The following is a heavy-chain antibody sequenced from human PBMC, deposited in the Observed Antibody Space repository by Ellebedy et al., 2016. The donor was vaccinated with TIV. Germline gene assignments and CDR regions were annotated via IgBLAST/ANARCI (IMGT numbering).Heavy chain of an antibody. CDR1: GYTFTTYG. D-gene: IGHD6-6*01. Sequence: AASVKVSCKASGYTFTTYGITWVRQAPGQGPEWMGWIGTYEGNTKYAQKLQGRVTMTRDTSTSTAYMELRSLRSDDTAVYYCARDRDGSSPSDFQHWGPGTLVTVSS. V-gene: IGHV1-18*04. CDR3: ARDRDGSSPSDFQH. J-gene: IGHJ1*01. CDR2: IGTYEGNT.